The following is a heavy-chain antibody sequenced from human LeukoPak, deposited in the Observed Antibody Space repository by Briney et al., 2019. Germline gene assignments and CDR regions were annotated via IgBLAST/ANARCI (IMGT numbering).Heavy chain of an antibody. J-gene: IGHJ4*02. V-gene: IGHV3-23*01. CDR3: AKDYYGSGSFERTLDY. D-gene: IGHD3-10*01. Sequence: GGSLRLSCAASGFTFSSYAMSWVRQAPGKGLEWVSAISGSGGSTYYADSVKGRFTISRDNSKNTLYLQMNSLRAEDTAVYYCAKDYYGSGSFERTLDYWGQGTLVTVSS. CDR1: GFTFSSYA. CDR2: ISGSGGST.